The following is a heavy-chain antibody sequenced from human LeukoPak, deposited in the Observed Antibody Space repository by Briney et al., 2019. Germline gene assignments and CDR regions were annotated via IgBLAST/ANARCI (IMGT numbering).Heavy chain of an antibody. Sequence: GESLKISCKGSGNRFTSYWIGWVRQMPGKGLEWMGIIYFGDSHTRYSPSFQGQVTISADKSISTAYLQWSSLKASDTAIYYCARHSTYGSGWSPFDYWGQGTLITVSS. J-gene: IGHJ4*02. CDR1: GNRFTSYW. CDR3: ARHSTYGSGWSPFDY. D-gene: IGHD6-19*01. V-gene: IGHV5-51*01. CDR2: IYFGDSHT.